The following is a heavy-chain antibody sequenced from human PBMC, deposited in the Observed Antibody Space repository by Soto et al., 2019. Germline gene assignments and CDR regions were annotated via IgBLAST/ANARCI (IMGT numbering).Heavy chain of an antibody. CDR1: GFTFSTIA. Sequence: EVQLLESGGGFEQPGGSLRLSCAASGFTFSTIAMAWVRQAPGKGLEWVSSISPSGDYAYFADSVKGRFTMSRDNSKNTVYLQLDSLRVEDTATYYCVKATSGGLLYYGMEVWGQGTTATVSS. D-gene: IGHD1-26*01. J-gene: IGHJ6*02. CDR2: ISPSGDYA. V-gene: IGHV3-23*01. CDR3: VKATSGGLLYYGMEV.